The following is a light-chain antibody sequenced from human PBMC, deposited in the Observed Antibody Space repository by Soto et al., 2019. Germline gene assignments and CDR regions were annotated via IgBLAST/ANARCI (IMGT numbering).Light chain of an antibody. J-gene: IGLJ1*01. CDR1: SSNIGGNS. Sequence: QSVLTQPPPVSAAPGHKVTISCSGSSSNIGGNSVSWYQQLPGTAPKLLIYDDNKRPSGIPDRFSGSKSGTSATLGITGFQTGDEADYYCGSWDSSLSAYVFGTGTKGTV. CDR3: GSWDSSLSAYV. CDR2: DDN. V-gene: IGLV1-51*01.